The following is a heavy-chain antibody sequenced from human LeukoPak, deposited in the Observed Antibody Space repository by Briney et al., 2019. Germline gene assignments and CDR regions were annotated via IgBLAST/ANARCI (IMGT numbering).Heavy chain of an antibody. CDR2: ISGSGGST. D-gene: IGHD6-19*01. J-gene: IGHJ4*02. V-gene: IGHV3-23*01. Sequence: GGSLRLSCAASGFTFSSYAMSWVRQAPGKELEWVSGISGSGGSTDYADSVKGRFTISRDSSKNTLYLQMNSLRAEDTAVYYCARDNDFWLVDYWGQGTLVTVSS. CDR3: ARDNDFWLVDY. CDR1: GFTFSSYA.